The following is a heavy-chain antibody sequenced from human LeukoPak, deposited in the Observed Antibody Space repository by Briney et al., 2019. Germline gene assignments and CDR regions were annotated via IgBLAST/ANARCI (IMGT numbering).Heavy chain of an antibody. CDR2: ICSDNKP. Sequence: PGGSLRLSCEASGFTFSAYTMTWVRQAPRKGLEWVSSICSDNKPHYSDSVKGRFAISRDNSKNTLYLQMNGLRAEDTAVYYCAREAIQLWDNLFDPGGEGTLVTVPS. CDR1: GFTFSAYT. J-gene: IGHJ5*02. D-gene: IGHD5-18*01. V-gene: IGHV3-23*05. CDR3: AREAIQLWDNLFDP.